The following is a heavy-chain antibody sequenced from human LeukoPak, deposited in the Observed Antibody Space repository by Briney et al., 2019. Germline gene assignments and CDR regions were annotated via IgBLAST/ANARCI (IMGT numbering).Heavy chain of an antibody. D-gene: IGHD6-19*01. CDR1: GGSISSGSYY. V-gene: IGHV4-61*02. Sequence: SETLSLTCTVSGGSISSGSYYWSWIRQPAGKGLEWIGRIYTSGSTNYNPSLKSRVTISVDTSKSQFSLKLSSVTAADTAVYYCARATPIAVAGNFDYWGQGTLVTVSS. CDR3: ARATPIAVAGNFDY. CDR2: IYTSGST. J-gene: IGHJ4*02.